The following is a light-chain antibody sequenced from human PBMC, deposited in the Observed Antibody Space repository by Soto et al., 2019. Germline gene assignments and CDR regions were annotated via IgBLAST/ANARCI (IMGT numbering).Light chain of an antibody. CDR1: VLAKKF. J-gene: IGLJ7*01. Sequence: SYELTQPSSESVSPGQTARITCSGDVLAKKFARWFQQKPGQAPVLVIYKDTERPSGIPERFSGFSSGTTVTLTISGAQVEDEADYYCYSAADNNAVFGGGTQLTVL. CDR3: YSAADNNAV. V-gene: IGLV3-27*01. CDR2: KDT.